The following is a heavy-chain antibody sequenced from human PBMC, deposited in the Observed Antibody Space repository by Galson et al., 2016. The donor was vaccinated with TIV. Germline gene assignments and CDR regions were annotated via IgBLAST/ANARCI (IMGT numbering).Heavy chain of an antibody. J-gene: IGHJ4*02. CDR1: GFTFSTSW. CDR3: ARSNYDFA. Sequence: SLRLSCAASGFTFSTSWMSWVRQAPGKGLEWVAGIKPDGSEKYYVDSVNGRFSISRDNAKNSLYLQMDSLRAEDTAVYYCARSNYDFAGGQGTLVTVSS. V-gene: IGHV3-7*01. D-gene: IGHD3-3*01. CDR2: IKPDGSEK.